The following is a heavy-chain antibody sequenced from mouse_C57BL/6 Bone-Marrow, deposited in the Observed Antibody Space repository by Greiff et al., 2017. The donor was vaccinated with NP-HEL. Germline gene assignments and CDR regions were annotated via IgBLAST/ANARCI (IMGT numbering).Heavy chain of an antibody. D-gene: IGHD2-1*01. J-gene: IGHJ2*01. CDR1: GYTFTSYW. V-gene: IGHV1-72*01. Sequence: QVPLQQSGAELVKPGASVKLSCKASGYTFTSYWMHWVKQRPGRGLEGIGRIDPNSGGTKYNEKFKSKATLTVDKPSSTAYMQLSSLTSEDSAVYYCARSGDYGNYETFDYWGQGTTLTVSS. CDR3: ARSGDYGNYETFDY. CDR2: IDPNSGGT.